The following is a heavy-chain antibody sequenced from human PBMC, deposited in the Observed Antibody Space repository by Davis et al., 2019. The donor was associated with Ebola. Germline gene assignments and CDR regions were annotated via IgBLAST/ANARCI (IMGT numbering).Heavy chain of an antibody. CDR3: ARGVVVVVAATRGYGMDV. J-gene: IGHJ6*02. CDR2: INTNTGNP. CDR1: GYTFTNYY. D-gene: IGHD2-15*01. V-gene: IGHV7-4-1*02. Sequence: ASVKVSCKASGYTFTNYYMHWVRQAPGQGLEWMGWINTNTGNPTYAQGFTGRFVFSLDTSVSTAYLQLSSLKAEDTAVYYCARGVVVVVAATRGYGMDVWGQGTTVTVSS.